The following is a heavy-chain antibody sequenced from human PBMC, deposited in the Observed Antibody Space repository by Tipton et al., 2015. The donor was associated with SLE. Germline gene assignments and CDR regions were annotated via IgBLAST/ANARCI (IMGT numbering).Heavy chain of an antibody. CDR2: ISDSGST. CDR3: ARGSALYWYFDL. J-gene: IGHJ2*01. Sequence: TLSLTCTVSGDSIISHYWNWIRQPPGKRLEWIGFISDSGSTNYNPSLKSRVTISLDTSKIQFSLKLSSVTAADTAVYYCARGSALYWYFDLWGRGTLVTVSS. CDR1: GDSIISHY. V-gene: IGHV4-59*11.